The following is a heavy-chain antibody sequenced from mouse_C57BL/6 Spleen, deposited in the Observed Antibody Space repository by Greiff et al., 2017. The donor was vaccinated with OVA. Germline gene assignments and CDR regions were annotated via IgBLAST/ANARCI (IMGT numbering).Heavy chain of an antibody. J-gene: IGHJ4*01. V-gene: IGHV1-5*01. CDR3: TRGLRVPYYYAMDY. Sequence: EVQLQQSGTVLARPGASVKMSCKTSGYTFTSYWMHWVKQRPGQGLEWIGAIYPGNSDTSYNQKFKGKAKLTAVTSASTAYMELSSLTNEDSAVYYCTRGLRVPYYYAMDYWGQGTSVTVSS. CDR2: IYPGNSDT. D-gene: IGHD2-4*01. CDR1: GYTFTSYW.